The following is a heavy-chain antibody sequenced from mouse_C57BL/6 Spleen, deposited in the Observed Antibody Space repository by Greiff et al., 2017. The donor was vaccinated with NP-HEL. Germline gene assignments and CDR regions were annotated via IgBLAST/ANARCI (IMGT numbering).Heavy chain of an antibody. Sequence: QVQLQQPGAELVKPGASVKLSCKASGYTFTSYWMQWVKQRPGQGLEWIGEIDPSDSYTNYNQKFKGKATLTVDTSSSTAYMQLSSLTSDDSAVYYCARDGSLDYWGQGATLTVSS. D-gene: IGHD1-1*01. CDR2: IDPSDSYT. J-gene: IGHJ2*01. CDR1: GYTFTSYW. CDR3: ARDGSLDY. V-gene: IGHV1-50*01.